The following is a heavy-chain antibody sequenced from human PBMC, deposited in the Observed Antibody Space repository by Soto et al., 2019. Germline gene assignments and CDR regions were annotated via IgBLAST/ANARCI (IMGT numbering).Heavy chain of an antibody. Sequence: EVQVLESGGGLAQPGRSLRLSCAVSGLSFSSYAMTWVRQSPGKGLEWVSSISRSGNSTYSADSVRGRFTISRDNSKNTLYLQMNILRAEDTAVYYCAKDAKILDWLPTSYYFDFWGQGTLVTVSS. J-gene: IGHJ4*02. CDR3: AKDAKILDWLPTSYYFDF. V-gene: IGHV3-23*01. D-gene: IGHD3-9*01. CDR2: ISRSGNST. CDR1: GLSFSSYA.